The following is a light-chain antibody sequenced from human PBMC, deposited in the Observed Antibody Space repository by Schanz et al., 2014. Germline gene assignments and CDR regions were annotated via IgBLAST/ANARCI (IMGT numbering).Light chain of an antibody. CDR1: QSVTSTY. Sequence: EIVLTQSPGTLSLSPGERATLSCRASQSVTSTYLAWYQQKPGQAPRLLIYGASSRAIGIPDRFSGSGSGTDFTLTISSLEPEDFAVYYCQQRSNWPPWTFGQGTKVEIK. CDR3: QQRSNWPPWT. CDR2: GAS. J-gene: IGKJ1*01. V-gene: IGKV3D-20*02.